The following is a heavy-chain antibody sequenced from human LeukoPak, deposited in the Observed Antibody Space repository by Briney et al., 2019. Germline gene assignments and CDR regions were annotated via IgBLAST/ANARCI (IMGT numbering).Heavy chain of an antibody. D-gene: IGHD3-16*02. V-gene: IGHV3-23*01. CDR1: GFTFKNCA. Sequence: GGSLRLSCAASGFTFKNCAMSWVRQAPGKGLEWVSSMSGSGTIIEYTDSVKGRFTISRDNSKNTLHLQMNSLRAEDTALYYCAKRSDPAGFDYWGQGTLVTVSS. CDR3: AKRSDPAGFDY. J-gene: IGHJ4*02. CDR2: MSGSGTII.